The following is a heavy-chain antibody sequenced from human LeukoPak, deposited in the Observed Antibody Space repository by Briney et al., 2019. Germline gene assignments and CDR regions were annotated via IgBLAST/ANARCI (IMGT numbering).Heavy chain of an antibody. J-gene: IGHJ4*02. CDR1: GGSISSYY. V-gene: IGHV3-11*04. Sequence: LSLTCSVSGGSISSYYWSWIRQAPGKGLEWVSYISSSGSSGSTIYYADSVKGRLTISRDNAKNSLYLQMNSLRAEDTAVYYCARSEVGATSFDYWGQGTLVTVSS. CDR2: ISSSGSSGSTI. D-gene: IGHD1-26*01. CDR3: ARSEVGATSFDY.